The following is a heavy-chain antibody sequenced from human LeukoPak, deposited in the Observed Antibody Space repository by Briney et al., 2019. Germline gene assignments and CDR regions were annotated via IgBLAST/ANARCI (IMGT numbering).Heavy chain of an antibody. V-gene: IGHV4-59*01. D-gene: IGHD4-23*01. CDR3: ATSSGNLGPAALFDY. CDR1: GGSIGSYY. J-gene: IGHJ4*02. Sequence: SETLSLTCTVSGGSIGSYYWSWIRQPPGKGLERIGYIYYSGSTNYNPSLRSRVTISVDTSKNQFSLKLTSVTAADTAVYYCATSSGNLGPAALFDYWGQGTLVTVSS. CDR2: IYYSGST.